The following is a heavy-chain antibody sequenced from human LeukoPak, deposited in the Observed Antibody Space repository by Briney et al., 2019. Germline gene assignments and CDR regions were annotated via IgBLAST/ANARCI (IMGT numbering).Heavy chain of an antibody. CDR3: ASLNYDYVWGSYRLIDY. CDR2: ISAYNGNT. J-gene: IGHJ4*02. Sequence: GASVKVSCKASGYTFTSYGISWVRQAPGQGLEWMGWISAYNGNTNYAQKLQGRVTMTTDTSTSTAYMELRSLRSDDTAVYYCASLNYDYVWGSYRLIDYWGQGTLVTVSS. V-gene: IGHV1-18*01. D-gene: IGHD3-16*02. CDR1: GYTFTSYG.